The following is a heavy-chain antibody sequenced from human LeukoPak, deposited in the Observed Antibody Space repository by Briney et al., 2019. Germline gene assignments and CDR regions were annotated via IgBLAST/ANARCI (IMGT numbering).Heavy chain of an antibody. CDR3: ARVRPLVGATSADAFDI. D-gene: IGHD1-26*01. CDR1: GGSISSYY. Sequence: SETLSLTCTVSGGSISSYYWSWTRQPPGKGLEWIGYIYYSGSTNYNPSLKSRVTISVDTSKNQFSLKLSSVTAADTAVYYCARVRPLVGATSADAFDIWGQGTMVTVSS. V-gene: IGHV4-59*01. J-gene: IGHJ3*02. CDR2: IYYSGST.